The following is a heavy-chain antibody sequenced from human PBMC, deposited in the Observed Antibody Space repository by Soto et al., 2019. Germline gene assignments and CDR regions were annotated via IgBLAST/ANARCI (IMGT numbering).Heavy chain of an antibody. CDR1: QFSFSSYW. CDR2: INHDGSKT. CDR3: VREPWGFSGTWYDY. D-gene: IGHD6-13*01. J-gene: IGHJ4*02. Sequence: GGSLRLSCAASQFSFSSYWMHWVRQVPGKGPAWVSRINHDGSKTEYADSVKGRFTISRDNTNNTLYLQMNSLRVEDTAMYYCVREPWGFSGTWYDYWGQGTLVTAPQ. V-gene: IGHV3-74*01.